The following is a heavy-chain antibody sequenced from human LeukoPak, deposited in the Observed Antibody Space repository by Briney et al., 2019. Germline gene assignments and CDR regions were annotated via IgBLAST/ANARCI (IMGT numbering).Heavy chain of an antibody. Sequence: ASVKVSCKASGYTFTSYAMNWVRQAPGQGLEWMGWINTNTGNPTYAQGFTGRFVFSLDTSVSTAYLQISSLKAEDTAVYYCARDKGASGWFRLGWGYYYGMDVWGQGTTVTVSS. CDR2: INTNTGNP. CDR1: GYTFTSYA. V-gene: IGHV7-4-1*02. D-gene: IGHD6-19*01. CDR3: ARDKGASGWFRLGWGYYYGMDV. J-gene: IGHJ6*02.